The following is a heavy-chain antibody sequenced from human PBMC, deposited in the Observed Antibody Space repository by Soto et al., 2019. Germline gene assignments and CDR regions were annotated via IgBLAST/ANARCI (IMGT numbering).Heavy chain of an antibody. CDR2: IYHNGST. D-gene: IGHD3-3*01. Sequence: PSETLSLTCAVSGDSITSANWWSVVRQSPRKGLEWLGEIYHNGSTNYNPSLKSRVAISVDKAKNQFSLKLTSVTAADTAVYYCARARGAIFGVVIRNWFDPWGQGTLVTVSS. V-gene: IGHV4-4*02. CDR3: ARARGAIFGVVIRNWFDP. CDR1: GDSITSANW. J-gene: IGHJ5*02.